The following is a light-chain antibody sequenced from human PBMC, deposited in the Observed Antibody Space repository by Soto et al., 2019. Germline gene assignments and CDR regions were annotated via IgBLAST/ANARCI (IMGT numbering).Light chain of an antibody. CDR1: QTVGRY. Sequence: EIVLTQSPATLSLSPGDRVTLSCRASQTVGRYLSWYQHSPGQGPRLLVYDASNRATGIPARFSGSGSETDFTLTISSLEPEDFAVYYCQQRLHWPITFGQGTHLEIK. CDR3: QQRLHWPIT. V-gene: IGKV3-11*01. J-gene: IGKJ5*01. CDR2: DAS.